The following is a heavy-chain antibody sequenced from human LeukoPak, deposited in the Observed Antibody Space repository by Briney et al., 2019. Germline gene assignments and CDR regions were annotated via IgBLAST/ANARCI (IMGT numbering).Heavy chain of an antibody. Sequence: SETLSLTCTVSGGSISSYYWSWIRQPAGKGLEWIGRIYTSGSTNYNPSLKSRVTISLDTSKNQFSLTLNSVTAADTAVYFCARDSGRGYNYASWGQGTLVTVSS. D-gene: IGHD5-18*01. J-gene: IGHJ5*02. CDR2: IYTSGST. V-gene: IGHV4-4*07. CDR1: GGSISSYY. CDR3: ARDSGRGYNYAS.